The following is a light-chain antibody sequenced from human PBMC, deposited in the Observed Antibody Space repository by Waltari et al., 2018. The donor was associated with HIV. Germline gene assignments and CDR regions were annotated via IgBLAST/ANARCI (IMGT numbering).Light chain of an antibody. J-gene: IGLJ1*01. CDR3: CSFAGSNFV. Sequence: TYDYISWYQQHPGTAPKLIISDVTERPSGISNRFSGSKSGTTASLTISGLQAEDEAEYFCCSFAGSNFVFGSGTKVTVL. CDR2: DVT. V-gene: IGLV2-23*02. CDR1: TYDY.